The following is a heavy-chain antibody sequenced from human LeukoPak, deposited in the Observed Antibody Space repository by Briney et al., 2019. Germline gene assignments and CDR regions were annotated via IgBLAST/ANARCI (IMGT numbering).Heavy chain of an antibody. D-gene: IGHD4-17*01. V-gene: IGHV5-51*01. CDR3: ANGPNGDLVY. Sequence: GESLKISCKGSGYSFTTYWIGWVRQMPGKGLDWMGIIYPGDSDTRYSPSFQGQVTISTDNSISTAYLQWGSLKASDTAMYYCANGPNGDLVYWGQGTLVTVSS. J-gene: IGHJ4*02. CDR2: IYPGDSDT. CDR1: GYSFTTYW.